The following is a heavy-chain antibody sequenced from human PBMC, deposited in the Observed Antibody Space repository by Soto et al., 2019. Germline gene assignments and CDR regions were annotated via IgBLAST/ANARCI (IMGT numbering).Heavy chain of an antibody. D-gene: IGHD3-3*01. CDR2: IYHSGST. V-gene: IGHV4-4*02. CDR1: GGSLSSSNW. CDR3: ARVGVLRFLEWSGYGMDV. Sequence: ASETPSLPRAVSGGSLSSSNWWGWVRPPPGKGLEWIGEIYHSGSTNYNPSLKSRVTISVDKSKNQFSLKLSSVTAADTAVYYCARVGVLRFLEWSGYGMDVWGQGTTVTVSS. J-gene: IGHJ6*02.